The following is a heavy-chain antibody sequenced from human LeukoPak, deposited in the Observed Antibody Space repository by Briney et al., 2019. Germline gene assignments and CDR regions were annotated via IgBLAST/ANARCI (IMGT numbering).Heavy chain of an antibody. CDR1: GFTFSNAW. CDR3: ARDLFGYCSSTSCYAGYYYYGMDV. Sequence: GGSLRLSCAASGFTFSNAWMNWVRQAPGKGLEWVAVISYDGSNKYYADSVKGRFTISRDNSKNTLYLQMNSLRAEDTAVYYCARDLFGYCSSTSCYAGYYYYGMDVWGQGTTVTVSS. CDR2: ISYDGSNK. V-gene: IGHV3-30-3*01. J-gene: IGHJ6*02. D-gene: IGHD2-2*01.